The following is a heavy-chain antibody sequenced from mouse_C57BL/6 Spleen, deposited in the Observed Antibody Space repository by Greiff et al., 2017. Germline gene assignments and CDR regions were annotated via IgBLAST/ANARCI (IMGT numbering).Heavy chain of an antibody. Sequence: QVQLQQSGPELVKPGASVKISCKASGYSFTSYYIHWVKQRPGQGLEWIGWIYPGSGNTTYNEKFKGKATLTADASSSTAYMQLSSLTSEDSAVYYCAGYDVDFGYRGQGTTLTVSS. D-gene: IGHD2-2*01. CDR2: IYPGSGNT. J-gene: IGHJ2*01. CDR1: GYSFTSYY. V-gene: IGHV1-66*01. CDR3: AGYDVDFGY.